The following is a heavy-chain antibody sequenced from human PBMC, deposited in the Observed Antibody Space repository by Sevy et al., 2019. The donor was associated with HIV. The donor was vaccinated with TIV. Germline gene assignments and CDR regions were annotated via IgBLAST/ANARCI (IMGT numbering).Heavy chain of an antibody. D-gene: IGHD3-16*01. Sequence: GGSLRLSCAASGFTFSSYWMHWVRQAPGKGLVWVSRSNEDGSTTNYADSVKGRFTISRDNDKNTLYLQMHSLRAEDTAVYYCARDIGGLGSFWGQGTTVTVSS. J-gene: IGHJ6*02. CDR2: SNEDGSTT. V-gene: IGHV3-74*01. CDR1: GFTFSSYW. CDR3: ARDIGGLGSF.